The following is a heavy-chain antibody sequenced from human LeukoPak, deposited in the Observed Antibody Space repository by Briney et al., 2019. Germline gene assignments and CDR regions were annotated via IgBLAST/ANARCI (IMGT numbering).Heavy chain of an antibody. CDR3: AKDVYGDYGGLDY. J-gene: IGHJ4*02. CDR2: ICGHGISI. Sequence: GGSLRLSCEASGFTFSNYAMSWVRQAPGKGLEWVSGICGHGISIYYADSVKGRFTISRDNSKSTLYLVMNSLRAEDTAVYYCAKDVYGDYGGLDYWGQGTLVTVSS. V-gene: IGHV3-23*01. D-gene: IGHD4-17*01. CDR1: GFTFSNYA.